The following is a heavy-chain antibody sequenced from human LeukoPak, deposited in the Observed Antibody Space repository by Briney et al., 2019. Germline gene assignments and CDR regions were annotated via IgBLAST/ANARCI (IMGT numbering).Heavy chain of an antibody. V-gene: IGHV4-30-4*07. J-gene: IGHJ5*02. CDR2: IYDSGIA. CDR3: ARGYSSSWYLNWFDP. D-gene: IGHD6-13*01. CDR1: GDSISSGGYS. Sequence: SETLSLTCVVSGDSISSGGYSWSWIRQPPGKGLEWIGYIYDSGIAFYNPSLKSRVTMSVDTSENQFSLKLTSVTAADTAVYYCARGYSSSWYLNWFDPWGQGTLVTVSS.